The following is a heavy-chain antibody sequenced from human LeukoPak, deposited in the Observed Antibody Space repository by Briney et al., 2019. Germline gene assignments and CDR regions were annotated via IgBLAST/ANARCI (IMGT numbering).Heavy chain of an antibody. Sequence: SKTLSLTCTVSGGYISSGTNFLRWVRHPPGKGLEWIGNVYYDGSAYYNPSLKSRVTISADTSKNQFSLILSSVTAADTAVFFCATGWVEPPAILYWGQGIPVTVSS. CDR3: ATGWVEPPAILY. D-gene: IGHD6-13*01. CDR2: VYYDGSA. J-gene: IGHJ4*01. V-gene: IGHV4-39*01. CDR1: GGYISSGTNF.